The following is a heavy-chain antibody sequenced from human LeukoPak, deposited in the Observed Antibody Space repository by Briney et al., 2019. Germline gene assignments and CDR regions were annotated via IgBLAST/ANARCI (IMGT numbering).Heavy chain of an antibody. Sequence: GRSLRLSCAASGFTFSSYGMPWVRQAPGKGLEWVAVIWYDGSNKYYADSVKGRFTISRDNSKNTLYLQMNSLRAEDTAVYYCARELNYGSFDYWGQGTLVTVSS. V-gene: IGHV3-33*01. CDR2: IWYDGSNK. J-gene: IGHJ4*02. CDR3: ARELNYGSFDY. D-gene: IGHD1-7*01. CDR1: GFTFSSYG.